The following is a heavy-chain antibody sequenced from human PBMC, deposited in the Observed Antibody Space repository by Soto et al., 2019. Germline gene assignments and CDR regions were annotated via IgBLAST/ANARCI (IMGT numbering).Heavy chain of an antibody. Sequence: SSVKVSCKAAGGTFSSYTISWVRQAPGQGLEWMGRIIPILGIANYAQKFQGRVTITADKSTSTAYMELSSLRSEDTAVYYWARDPSGGVWGQGTMVTLSS. V-gene: IGHV1-69*04. CDR3: ARDPSGGV. J-gene: IGHJ3*01. CDR1: GGTFSSYT. CDR2: IIPILGIA. D-gene: IGHD1-26*01.